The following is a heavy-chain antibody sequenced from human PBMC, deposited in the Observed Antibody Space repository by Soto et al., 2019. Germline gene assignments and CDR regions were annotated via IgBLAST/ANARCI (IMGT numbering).Heavy chain of an antibody. Sequence: QVQLVESGGGVVQPGRSLRLSCAASGFTFSSYGMHWVRQAPGKGLEWVAVISYDGSNKYYADSVKGRFTISRDNSKNTLYLQMNSLRAEETAVYYWAKDRRIVAAAGFYGMDVWGQGTTVTVSS. J-gene: IGHJ6*02. CDR3: AKDRRIVAAAGFYGMDV. CDR2: ISYDGSNK. D-gene: IGHD6-13*01. CDR1: GFTFSSYG. V-gene: IGHV3-30*18.